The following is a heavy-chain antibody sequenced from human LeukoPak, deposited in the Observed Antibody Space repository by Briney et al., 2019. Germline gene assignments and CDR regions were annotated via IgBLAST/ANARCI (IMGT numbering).Heavy chain of an antibody. J-gene: IGHJ4*02. CDR2: IDPRGSPI. CDR3: ATKVPGTSHFSD. CDR1: GFTFTSFE. V-gene: IGHV3-48*03. D-gene: IGHD6-19*01. Sequence: GGSLRLSCAASGFTFTSFEMNWVRQAPGKGLEWLSYIDPRGSPIYYAGSVRGRFTISRDNAENSLYLQMSGLRAEDTAVYYCATKVPGTSHFSDWGQGTLVTVSS.